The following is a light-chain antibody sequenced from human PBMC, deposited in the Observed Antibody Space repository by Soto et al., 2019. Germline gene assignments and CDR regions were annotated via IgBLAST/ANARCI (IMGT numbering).Light chain of an antibody. CDR1: QSISRY. CDR3: QEYDSSSST. CDR2: DVS. J-gene: IGKJ2*01. Sequence: DIQMTQSPSTLSASVGDRVTITCRASQSISRYLAWYQQKPGKVPKVLIYDVSSLQSGVPSRFSGSGSGTEFTLTISSLQPDDFATYYCQEYDSSSSTFGQGTEVQIK. V-gene: IGKV1-5*01.